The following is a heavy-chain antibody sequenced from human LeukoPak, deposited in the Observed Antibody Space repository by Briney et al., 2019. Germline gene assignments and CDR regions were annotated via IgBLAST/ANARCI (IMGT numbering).Heavy chain of an antibody. CDR1: GYTFTGYY. J-gene: IGHJ4*02. V-gene: IGHV1-2*02. Sequence: ASVKVSCKASGYTFTGYYMHWVRQAPGQGLEWMGWINPNSGGTNYAQKFQGRVTMTRDTSISTAYMELSRLRSDDTAVYYCASGPPGIAAAGALYFDYWGQGTLVTVSS. CDR3: ASGPPGIAAAGALYFDY. CDR2: INPNSGGT. D-gene: IGHD6-13*01.